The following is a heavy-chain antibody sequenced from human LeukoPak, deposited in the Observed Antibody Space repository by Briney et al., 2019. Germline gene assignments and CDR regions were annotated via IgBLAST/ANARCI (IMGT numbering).Heavy chain of an antibody. Sequence: SETLSLTCTVSGGSVSSYYWTWIRQPPGKGLEWIGYIYYSGSTNYNPSLKSRVTMSVDTSKNQTSLNLSSVTAADTAVYYCARFSYYYDSSGSDVWGQGTTVTVSS. J-gene: IGHJ6*02. CDR2: IYYSGST. CDR1: GGSVSSYY. CDR3: ARFSYYYDSSGSDV. D-gene: IGHD3-22*01. V-gene: IGHV4-59*08.